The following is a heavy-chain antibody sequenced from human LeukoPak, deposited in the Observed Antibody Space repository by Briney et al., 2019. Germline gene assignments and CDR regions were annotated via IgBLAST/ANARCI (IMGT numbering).Heavy chain of an antibody. CDR1: GFTVSSNS. J-gene: IGHJ3*02. V-gene: IGHV3-53*01. D-gene: IGHD1-26*01. CDR3: ARDSPIVGAARSFDI. CDR2: IYSGGST. Sequence: EAGGSLRLSCAASGFTVSSNSISWVRQAPGKGLEWVSVIYSGGSTYYADSVKGRFTISRDNSKNTLYLQMNSLRAEDTAVYYCARDSPIVGAARSFDIWGQGTMVTVSS.